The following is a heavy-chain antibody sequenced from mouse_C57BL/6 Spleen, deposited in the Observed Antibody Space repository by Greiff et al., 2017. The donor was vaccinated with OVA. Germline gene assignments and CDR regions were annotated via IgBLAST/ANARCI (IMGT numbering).Heavy chain of an antibody. D-gene: IGHD1-1*01. J-gene: IGHJ2*01. Sequence: EVQLVESGGGLVKPGGSLKLSCAASGFTFSSYTMSWVRQTPEKRLEWVATISGGGGNTYYPDSVKGRFTISRDNAKNTLYLQMSSLRSEDTALYYCAREDITTVVDHYFDYWGQGTTLTVSS. CDR1: GFTFSSYT. CDR3: AREDITTVVDHYFDY. CDR2: ISGGGGNT. V-gene: IGHV5-9*01.